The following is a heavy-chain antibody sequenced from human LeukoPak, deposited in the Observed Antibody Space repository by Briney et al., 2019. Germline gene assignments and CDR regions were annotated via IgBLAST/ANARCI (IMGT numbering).Heavy chain of an antibody. D-gene: IGHD3-9*01. Sequence: PGGSLRLSYAASGFTFSSYEMNWVRQAPGKGLEWVSDISSSGSPIYYADSLKGRFTIPRDNAKNSLYLQMNSLRAEDTAVYYCARRTYYDILTGHQNAFDIWGQGTMVTVSS. V-gene: IGHV3-48*03. CDR2: ISSSGSPI. CDR1: GFTFSSYE. CDR3: ARRTYYDILTGHQNAFDI. J-gene: IGHJ3*02.